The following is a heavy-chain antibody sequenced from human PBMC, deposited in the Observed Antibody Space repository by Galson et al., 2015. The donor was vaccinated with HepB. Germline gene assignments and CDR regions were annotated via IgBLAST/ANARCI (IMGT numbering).Heavy chain of an antibody. V-gene: IGHV1-46*04. CDR1: GYTFTSYY. CDR2: INPSGGST. D-gene: IGHD5-12*01. CDR3: ARGPSGYDYGWAFDY. Sequence: SVKVSCKASGYTFTSYYMHWVRQAPGQGLEWMGIINPSGGSTSYAQKLQGRVTMTRDTSTSTVYMELSSLRSEDTAVYYCARGPSGYDYGWAFDYWGQGTLVTVSS. J-gene: IGHJ4*02.